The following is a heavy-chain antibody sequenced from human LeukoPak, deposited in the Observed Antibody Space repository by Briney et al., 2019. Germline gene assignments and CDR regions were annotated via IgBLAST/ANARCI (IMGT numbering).Heavy chain of an antibody. CDR1: GFTFSSCA. CDR3: AKYYYGSGSFSFDH. V-gene: IGHV3-23*01. Sequence: PGGSLRLSCAASGFTFSSCAMSWVRQAPGQGLEWVSSISGSDGTTYYADSVKGRFTISRDNSKNTLSLQMNSLRAEDTAIYYCAKYYYGSGSFSFDHWGQGTLVTVSS. J-gene: IGHJ4*02. CDR2: ISGSDGTT. D-gene: IGHD3-10*01.